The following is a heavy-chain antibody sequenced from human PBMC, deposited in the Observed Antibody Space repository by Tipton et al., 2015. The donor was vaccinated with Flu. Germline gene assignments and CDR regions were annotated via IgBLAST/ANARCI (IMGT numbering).Heavy chain of an antibody. Sequence: QLVQSGAEVKKPGESLKISCKASGYSFTTYWIGWVRQMPGKGLEWVGSIYPADSDTRYSPSFQGQVTISADKSISTAYLQWDSLKASDPAIYYCASTYSRTDFDYWGQGTLVTVSS. D-gene: IGHD6-13*01. J-gene: IGHJ4*02. CDR1: GYSFTTYW. CDR2: IYPADSDT. CDR3: ASTYSRTDFDY. V-gene: IGHV5-51*01.